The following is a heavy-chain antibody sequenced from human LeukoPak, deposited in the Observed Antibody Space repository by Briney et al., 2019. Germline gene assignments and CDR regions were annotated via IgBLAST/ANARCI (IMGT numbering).Heavy chain of an antibody. CDR1: GYSFNTNW. CDR2: IYPDDSDT. D-gene: IGHD1-26*01. V-gene: IGHV5-51*01. J-gene: IGHJ3*02. Sequence: GESLKISCKGFGYSFNTNWIGWVRQMPGRGLESMGVIYPDDSDTRYSPSFQGQVTISADKSISTAYLQWSSLKASDTAMYYCARGAHGSGFDIWGQGTMVTVSS. CDR3: ARGAHGSGFDI.